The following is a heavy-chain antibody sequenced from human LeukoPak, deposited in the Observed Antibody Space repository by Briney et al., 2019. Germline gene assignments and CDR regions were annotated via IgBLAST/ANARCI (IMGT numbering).Heavy chain of an antibody. V-gene: IGHV3-30*18. D-gene: IGHD2-15*01. CDR2: ISYDGSNK. CDR3: AKGDIVVGGYDH. J-gene: IGHJ4*02. Sequence: PGRSLRLSCAASGFTFSSYGMHWVRQAPGKGLEWVAVISYDGSNKYYADSVKGRFTISRDNSKNTLYLQMNSLRAEDTAVYYCAKGDIVVGGYDHWGQGTLVTVSS. CDR1: GFTFSSYG.